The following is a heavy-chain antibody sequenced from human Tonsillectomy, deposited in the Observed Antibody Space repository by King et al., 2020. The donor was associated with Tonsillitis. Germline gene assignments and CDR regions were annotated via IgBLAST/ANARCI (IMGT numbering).Heavy chain of an antibody. CDR3: ARSKSVLSVACLVY. Sequence: HVQLVESGAEVKKPGASVKVSCKASGYTFTGYYMHWVREAPVQGLEWMGWINPNSGGNKYAQKFQGRVTTTRDTSISPAYMELSRLRCADTAVYYCARSKSVLSVACLVYWGQGTLVTVSS. CDR2: INPNSGGN. J-gene: IGHJ4*02. V-gene: IGHV1-2*02. CDR1: GYTFTGYY. D-gene: IGHD2/OR15-2a*01.